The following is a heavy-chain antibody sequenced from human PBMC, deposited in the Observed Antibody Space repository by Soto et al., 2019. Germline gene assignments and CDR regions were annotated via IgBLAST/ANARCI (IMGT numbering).Heavy chain of an antibody. CDR2: IIPMFETT. CDR1: GGTFSTYA. CDR3: ASHSSQQGPFDI. D-gene: IGHD5-18*01. J-gene: IGHJ3*02. Sequence: QVQLVQSGAEVKKPGFSVKVSCKGTGGTFSTYAISWVRQAPRQGLEWMGGIIPMFETTNYAQNFQGRVTITADESTSTAYMELSSLRSEDTAVYYCASHSSQQGPFDIGGQGTMVTVSS. V-gene: IGHV1-69*12.